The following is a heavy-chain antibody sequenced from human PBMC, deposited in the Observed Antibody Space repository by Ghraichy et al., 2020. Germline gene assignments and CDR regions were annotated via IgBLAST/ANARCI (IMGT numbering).Heavy chain of an antibody. V-gene: IGHV5-51*01. CDR2: IYPGDSDT. J-gene: IGHJ4*02. CDR1: GYSFTSYW. D-gene: IGHD3-10*01. CDR3: ARHMGFRELLSLFDY. Sequence: GESLNISCKGSGYSFTSYWIGWVRQMPGKGLEWMGIIYPGDSDTRYSPSFQGQVTISADKSISTAYLQWSSLKASDTAMYYCARHMGFRELLSLFDYWGQGTLVTVSS.